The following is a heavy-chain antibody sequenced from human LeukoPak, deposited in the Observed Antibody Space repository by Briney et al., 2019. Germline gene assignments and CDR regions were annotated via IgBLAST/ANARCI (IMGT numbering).Heavy chain of an antibody. CDR3: ARDRLTTVTTFHFDY. J-gene: IGHJ4*02. CDR1: GFTFSTYA. CDR2: IWSDSTNK. V-gene: IGHV3-33*01. D-gene: IGHD4-17*01. Sequence: SLRLSCAASGFTFSTYAMHWVRQAPGKGLEGVAVIWSDSTNKYYADSVRGRFIISRDNSKNALYLQMSSLRAEDTTMYYCARDRLTTVTTFHFDYWGQGTLVTVSS.